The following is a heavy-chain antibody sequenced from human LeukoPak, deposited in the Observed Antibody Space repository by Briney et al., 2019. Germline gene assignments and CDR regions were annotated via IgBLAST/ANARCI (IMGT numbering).Heavy chain of an antibody. Sequence: SETLSLTCTVSGGSISTYYWSWIRQPPGKGLEWIGYIYYSGSTNYNPSLKSRVTISIDTSKNQSSLRLSSVTAADTAVYYCAREWQQLVPRYFDLWGRGTLVTVSS. D-gene: IGHD6-13*01. J-gene: IGHJ2*01. V-gene: IGHV4-59*01. CDR2: IYYSGST. CDR3: AREWQQLVPRYFDL. CDR1: GGSISTYY.